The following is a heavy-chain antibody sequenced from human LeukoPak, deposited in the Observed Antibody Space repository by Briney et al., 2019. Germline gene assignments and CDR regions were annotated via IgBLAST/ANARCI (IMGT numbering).Heavy chain of an antibody. Sequence: SDTLSLTCDVSGGSVTSTNWWTWVRQPPGKGLELIGEVHLYGRTNYNPSLKSRVIMSVDLPENPFSLKLTSLTAADTAVYYCAREGGFYRPLDYSGEGTLVAASS. V-gene: IGHV4-4*02. CDR2: VHLYGRT. CDR1: GGSVTSTNW. D-gene: IGHD3-3*01. CDR3: AREGGFYRPLDY. J-gene: IGHJ4*02.